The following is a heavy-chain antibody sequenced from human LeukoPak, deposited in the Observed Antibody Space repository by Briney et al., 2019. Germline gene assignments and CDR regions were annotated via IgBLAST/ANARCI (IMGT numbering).Heavy chain of an antibody. CDR3: AKDRTSSGSYYVEDY. J-gene: IGHJ4*02. CDR2: LGGSGGST. D-gene: IGHD3-10*01. V-gene: IGHV3-23*01. Sequence: PGGSLRLSCAASGFTFSNYAMSWVRQAPGKGLEWVSALGGSGGSTYYADSVRGRFTISRDNSKNTLYLQMNGLRAEDTAVYYCAKDRTSSGSYYVEDYWGQGTLVTVSS. CDR1: GFTFSNYA.